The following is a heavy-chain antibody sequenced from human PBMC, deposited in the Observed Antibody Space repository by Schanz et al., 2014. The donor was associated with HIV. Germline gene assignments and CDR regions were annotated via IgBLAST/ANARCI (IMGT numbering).Heavy chain of an antibody. V-gene: IGHV3-23*04. Sequence: VQLGESGGGLVQPGGSLRVSCAASTFTFSSYAMSWVRQAPGKGLEWASAISGSGGSTYYADSVKGRFTISRDNAKNSLSLQMNSLRAEDTAVYYCARPDYDFWVDVWGQGTTVTVSS. CDR1: TFTFSSYA. CDR2: ISGSGGST. CDR3: ARPDYDFWVDV. J-gene: IGHJ6*02. D-gene: IGHD3-3*01.